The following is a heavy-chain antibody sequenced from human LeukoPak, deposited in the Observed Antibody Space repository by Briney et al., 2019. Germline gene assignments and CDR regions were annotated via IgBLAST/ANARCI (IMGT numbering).Heavy chain of an antibody. Sequence: GRSLRLSCAASGFTFDDYAMHWVRQAPGKGLEWVSGISWNSGSIGYADSVKGRFTISRDNAKNSLYLQMNSLRAEDTALYYCARDRTMVRGVISALHDYWGQGTLVTVSS. CDR2: ISWNSGSI. CDR1: GFTFDDYA. V-gene: IGHV3-9*01. D-gene: IGHD3-10*01. J-gene: IGHJ4*02. CDR3: ARDRTMVRGVISALHDY.